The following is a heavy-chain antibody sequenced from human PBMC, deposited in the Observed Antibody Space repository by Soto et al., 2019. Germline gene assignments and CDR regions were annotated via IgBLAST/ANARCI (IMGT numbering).Heavy chain of an antibody. CDR2: IYYSGST. CDR1: GGSISSGGYY. V-gene: IGHV4-31*03. D-gene: IGHD2-15*01. CDR3: ARDQAGYWNDAFDI. Sequence: QVQLQESGPGLVKPSQTLSLTCTVSGGSISSGGYYWSWIRQHPGKGLEWIGYIYYSGSTYYNPSLKSRVTISVDTSKNQFSLKLSSVTAADTAVYYWARDQAGYWNDAFDIWGQGTMVTVSS. J-gene: IGHJ3*02.